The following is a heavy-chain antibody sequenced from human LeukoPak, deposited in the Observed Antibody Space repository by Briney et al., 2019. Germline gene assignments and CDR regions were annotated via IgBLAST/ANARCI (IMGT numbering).Heavy chain of an antibody. CDR3: ARGSSSPLHPFDY. D-gene: IGHD6-13*01. CDR1: GYTFTGYY. Sequence: ASVKVSCKASGYTFTGYYMHWVRQAPGQGLEWMGWISAYNGNTNYAQKLQGRVTMTTDTSTSTAYMELRSLRSDDTAVYYCARGSSSPLHPFDYWGQGTLVTVSS. J-gene: IGHJ4*02. CDR2: ISAYNGNT. V-gene: IGHV1-18*04.